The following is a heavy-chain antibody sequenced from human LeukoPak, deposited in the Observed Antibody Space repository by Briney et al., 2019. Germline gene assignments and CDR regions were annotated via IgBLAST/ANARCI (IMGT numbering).Heavy chain of an antibody. CDR2: IYYSGST. V-gene: IGHV4-31*03. D-gene: IGHD3-10*01. J-gene: IGHJ4*02. CDR1: GGSINSGENY. CDR3: ARGPGFRFFDY. Sequence: SETLSLTCTVSGGSINSGENYWSWIRQPPGKGLEWIGYIYYSGSTYYNPSLKSRVTISVDTSKNQFSLKLSSVTAADTAVYYCARGPGFRFFDYWGQGTLVTVSS.